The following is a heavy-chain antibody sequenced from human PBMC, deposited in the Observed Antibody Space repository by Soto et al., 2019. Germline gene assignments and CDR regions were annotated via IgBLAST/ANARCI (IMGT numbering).Heavy chain of an antibody. CDR2: IYYLGRT. CDR3: ARGFDSGKFYAFES. D-gene: IGHD1-26*01. V-gene: IGHV4-59*12. Sequence: PSETLSLTCTLSGGSIGTYYWNWIRQPPGKGLEWIGYIYYLGRTNYNPSLRSRVTMSIDTSKNQFSLKLSSVTAADTAVYYCARGFDSGKFYAFESWGQGTQVTVSS. CDR1: GGSIGTYY. J-gene: IGHJ4*02.